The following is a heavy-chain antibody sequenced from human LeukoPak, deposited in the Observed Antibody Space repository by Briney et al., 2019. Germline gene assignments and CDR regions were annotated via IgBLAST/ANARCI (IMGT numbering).Heavy chain of an antibody. CDR1: GFTFSNYW. J-gene: IGHJ4*02. D-gene: IGHD4-17*01. CDR3: AREWSYYGDLTPLDY. Sequence: QPGGSLRLSCAASGFTFSNYWMYWVRQAPGKGLVWVSRINSDGSSTSHADSVKGRFTISRVNAKNSLYLQMNSLRAEDTAVYYCAREWSYYGDLTPLDYWGQGTLVTVSS. CDR2: INSDGSST. V-gene: IGHV3-74*01.